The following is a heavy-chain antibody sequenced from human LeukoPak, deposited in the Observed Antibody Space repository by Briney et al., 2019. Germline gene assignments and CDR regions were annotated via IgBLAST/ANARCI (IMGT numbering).Heavy chain of an antibody. CDR2: IYPGDSET. D-gene: IGHD2-2*01. CDR3: ARGRGYCSSSSCYDFDY. Sequence: GESLKISRTGSGYSFTDYWIAWVRQMPGKGLEWMGIIYPGDSETTYSPSFQGQVTISADKSITTTNLQWSSLKASGTAMYYCARGRGYCSSSSCYDFDYWGQGTLVTVPS. CDR1: GYSFTDYW. V-gene: IGHV5-51*01. J-gene: IGHJ4*02.